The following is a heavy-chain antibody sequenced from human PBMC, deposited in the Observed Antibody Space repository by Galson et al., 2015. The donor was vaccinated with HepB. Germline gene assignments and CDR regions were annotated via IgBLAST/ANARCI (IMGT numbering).Heavy chain of an antibody. V-gene: IGHV3-7*03. CDR1: ASTFSGHF. J-gene: IGHJ3*02. Sequence: SLRLSCAASASTFSGHFLTWVRQAPGKGLEWVANINEDGSEKYYVDSVKGRFIISRDNAKNSLFLQMNSLRVEDTAVYYCVRPRDRAFDIWGQGTMVTVSS. D-gene: IGHD1-14*01. CDR3: VRPRDRAFDI. CDR2: INEDGSEK.